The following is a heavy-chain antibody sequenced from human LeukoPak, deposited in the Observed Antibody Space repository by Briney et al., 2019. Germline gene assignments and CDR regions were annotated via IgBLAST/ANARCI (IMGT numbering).Heavy chain of an antibody. CDR2: ISSSGSTI. V-gene: IGHV3-11*01. J-gene: IGHJ4*02. CDR3: ARKAQYNGHYPLDY. Sequence: GGSLRLSCAASGFIFSDYYMSWTRQAPGKGLEWVSYISSSGSTIYYADSVKGRFTISRDSSKDTLFLQMNSLRAEDTALYFCARKAQYNGHYPLDYWGQGTLVTVSS. D-gene: IGHD1-7*01. CDR1: GFIFSDYY.